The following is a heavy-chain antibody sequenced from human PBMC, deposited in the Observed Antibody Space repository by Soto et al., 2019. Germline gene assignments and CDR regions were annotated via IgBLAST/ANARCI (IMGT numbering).Heavy chain of an antibody. V-gene: IGHV1-69*13. CDR1: GGTFSSYA. CDR3: ARDAFQDLDSSGYYPFGY. D-gene: IGHD3-22*01. Sequence: GASVKVSCKASGGTFSSYAISWVRQAPGQGLEWVGGIIPIFGTANYAQKFQGRVTITADESTSTAYMELSSLRSEDTAVYYCARDAFQDLDSSGYYPFGYWGQGTLVTVSS. J-gene: IGHJ4*02. CDR2: IIPIFGTA.